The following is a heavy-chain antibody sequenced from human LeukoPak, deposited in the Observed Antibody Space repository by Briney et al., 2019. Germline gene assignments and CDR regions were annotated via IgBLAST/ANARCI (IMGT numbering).Heavy chain of an antibody. D-gene: IGHD6-19*01. CDR3: ARDGSSGWTYNWFDP. CDR1: GFTFSSYS. Sequence: GGSLRLSCAASGFTFSSYSMNWVRQAPGKGLEWVSYISSSSSTIYCADSVKGRFTISRDNAKNSLYLQMNSLRAEDTAVYYCARDGSSGWTYNWFDPWGQGTLVTVSS. V-gene: IGHV3-48*01. J-gene: IGHJ5*02. CDR2: ISSSSSTI.